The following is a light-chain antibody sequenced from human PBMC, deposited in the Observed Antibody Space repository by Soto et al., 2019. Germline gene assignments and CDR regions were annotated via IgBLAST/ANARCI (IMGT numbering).Light chain of an antibody. J-gene: IGKJ4*01. CDR3: QQRGNWPPT. Sequence: EIVLTQSPGILSLSPGERVTLSCRASHSVGSYLAWYQQRPGQAPRLLISDASNRATGIPARFSGSGSGADFSLTISSLEPEDSAVYYCQQRGNWPPTFGGGTKVEIK. CDR2: DAS. CDR1: HSVGSY. V-gene: IGKV3-11*01.